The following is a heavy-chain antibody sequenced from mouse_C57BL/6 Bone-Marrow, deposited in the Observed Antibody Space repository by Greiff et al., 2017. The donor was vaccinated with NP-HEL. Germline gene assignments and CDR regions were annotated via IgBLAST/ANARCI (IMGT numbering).Heavy chain of an antibody. J-gene: IGHJ2*01. CDR3: ARGTMVTTVDY. D-gene: IGHD2-2*01. V-gene: IGHV1-61*01. Sequence: VQLQQPGAELVRPGSSVKLSCKASGYNFTSYWMDWVKQRPGQGLEWIGNIYPSDSETHYNQKFKDKATLTVDKSSSTAYMQLSSLTSEDSAVYYCARGTMVTTVDYWGQGTTLTVSS. CDR2: IYPSDSET. CDR1: GYNFTSYW.